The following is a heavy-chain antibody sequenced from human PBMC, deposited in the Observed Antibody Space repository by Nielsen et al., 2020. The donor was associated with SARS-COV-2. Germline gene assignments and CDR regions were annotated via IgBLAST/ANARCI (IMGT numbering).Heavy chain of an antibody. D-gene: IGHD3-3*01. CDR2: IYYSGST. Sequence: SETLSLTCTVSGGSISSGDYYWSWIRQPPGKGLEWIGYIYYSGSTYYNPSLKSRVTISVDTPKNQFSLKLSSVTAADTALYYCARERVGGITIFGVVTRYGMDVWGQGTTVTVSS. CDR1: GGSISSGDYY. V-gene: IGHV4-30-4*01. J-gene: IGHJ6*02. CDR3: ARERVGGITIFGVVTRYGMDV.